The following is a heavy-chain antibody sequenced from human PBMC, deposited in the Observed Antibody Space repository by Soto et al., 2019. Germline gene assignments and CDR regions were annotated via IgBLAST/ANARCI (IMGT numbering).Heavy chain of an antibody. J-gene: IGHJ6*02. CDR1: GFTFSSYS. Sequence: QPGGSLRLSCAASGFTFSSYSMNWVRQAPGKGLEWVSYISSNSSTIYYADSVKGRFTISRDNAKNSLYLQMNSLRDEDTAVYYCARPEYSSSSYGMDVWGQGTTVTVSS. CDR2: ISSNSSTI. CDR3: ARPEYSSSSYGMDV. D-gene: IGHD6-6*01. V-gene: IGHV3-48*02.